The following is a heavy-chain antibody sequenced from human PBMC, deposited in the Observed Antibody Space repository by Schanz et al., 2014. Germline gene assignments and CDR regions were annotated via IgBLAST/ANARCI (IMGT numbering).Heavy chain of an antibody. CDR1: GGSISSYY. V-gene: IGHV4-59*01. CDR2: VYSTGST. CDR3: ARDKVTTLGYYGMDV. Sequence: QVQLQESGPGLVKPSETLSLTCTVSGGSISSYYWNWIRQPPGKGLEWIGYVYSTGSTTYNPSLKSRVTISVVPSKRQFSLKLSSVTAADTAVYYCARDKVTTLGYYGMDVWGQGTTVTVSS. J-gene: IGHJ6*02. D-gene: IGHD3-10*02.